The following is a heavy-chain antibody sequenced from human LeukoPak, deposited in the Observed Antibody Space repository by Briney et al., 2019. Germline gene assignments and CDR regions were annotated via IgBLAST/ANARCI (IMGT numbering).Heavy chain of an antibody. CDR3: AKKTPGIHPFDS. CDR2: VGTDSDT. Sequence: GGSLRLSCAASGFTFRTSAFSWVRQSPGRGLEWVSTVGTDSDTYYADSVKGRFTISRDNSKNTVYLQMTGLRADDTAVNYCAKKTPGIHPFDSWGQGTLVTVSP. CDR1: GFTFRTSA. D-gene: IGHD6-13*01. J-gene: IGHJ4*02. V-gene: IGHV3-23*01.